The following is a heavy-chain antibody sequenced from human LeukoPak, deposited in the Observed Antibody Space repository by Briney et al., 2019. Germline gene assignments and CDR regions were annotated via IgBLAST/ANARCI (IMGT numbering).Heavy chain of an antibody. Sequence: SETLSLTCTVSGGSISSYYWSWIRQPAGKGLEWIGRIYTSGSTNYNPSLKSRVTMSVDTSKNQFSLKLSSVTAADTAVYYCARDRPPYYYGSGSYFDYWCQGTLVTVSS. J-gene: IGHJ4*02. CDR3: ARDRPPYYYGSGSYFDY. D-gene: IGHD3-10*01. CDR1: GGSISSYY. CDR2: IYTSGST. V-gene: IGHV4-4*07.